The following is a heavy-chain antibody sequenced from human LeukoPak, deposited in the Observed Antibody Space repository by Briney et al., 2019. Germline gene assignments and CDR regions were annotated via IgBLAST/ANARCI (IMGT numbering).Heavy chain of an antibody. Sequence: GGSLRLSCAASAFALSGYTMHWVRQAPGRGLEWVSAINSRSSYIYYADSVKGRFTIPRDNAKNSLFLQMNSLRAEDTAVYYCTRWDDQPFDYWGHGTLVTVSS. CDR1: AFALSGYT. CDR3: TRWDDQPFDY. J-gene: IGHJ4*01. CDR2: INSRSSYI. D-gene: IGHD2-2*01. V-gene: IGHV3-21*01.